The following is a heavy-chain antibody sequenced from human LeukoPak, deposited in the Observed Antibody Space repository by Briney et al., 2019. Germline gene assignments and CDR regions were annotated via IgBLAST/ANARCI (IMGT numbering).Heavy chain of an antibody. CDR3: ARVIPAAAGTPDYYYYYMDV. V-gene: IGHV3-7*01. CDR1: GFTFSSYW. D-gene: IGHD6-13*01. Sequence: GGSLRLSCAASGFTFSSYWMSWVRQAQGKGLEWVANIKQDGSEKYYVDSVKGRFTISRDNAKNSLYLQMNSLRAEDTAVYYCARVIPAAAGTPDYYYYYMDVWGKGTTVTVSS. CDR2: IKQDGSEK. J-gene: IGHJ6*03.